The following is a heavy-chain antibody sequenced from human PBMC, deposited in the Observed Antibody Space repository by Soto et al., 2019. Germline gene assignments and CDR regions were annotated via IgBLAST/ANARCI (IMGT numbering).Heavy chain of an antibody. Sequence: PGGSLRLSCAASGFTFSSYWMHWVCQAPGKGLVWVSRINSDGSSTSYADSVKGRFTISRDNAENTLYLQMNSLRAEDTAVYYCARDWSGSYYYYYGMDVWGQGTTVTVSS. V-gene: IGHV3-74*01. CDR2: INSDGSST. CDR1: GFTFSSYW. CDR3: ARDWSGSYYYYYGMDV. J-gene: IGHJ6*02. D-gene: IGHD1-26*01.